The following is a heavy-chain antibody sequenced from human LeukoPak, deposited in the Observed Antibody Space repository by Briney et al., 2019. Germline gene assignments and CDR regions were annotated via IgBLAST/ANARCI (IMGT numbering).Heavy chain of an antibody. J-gene: IGHJ4*02. CDR1: GFTFDDYG. Sequence: GGSLRLSCAASGFTFDDYGMSWVRQAPGKGLEWVSGINWNGGSTGYADSVKGRFTIPRDNAKNSLYLQMNSLRAEVTALYYCARDGGYNSDYFDYWGQGTLVTVSS. CDR3: ARDGGYNSDYFDY. V-gene: IGHV3-20*04. CDR2: INWNGGST. D-gene: IGHD5-24*01.